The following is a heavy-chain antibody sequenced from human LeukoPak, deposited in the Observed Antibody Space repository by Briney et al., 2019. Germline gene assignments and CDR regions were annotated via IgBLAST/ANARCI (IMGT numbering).Heavy chain of an antibody. J-gene: IGHJ5*02. CDR3: ARASNYDFWSGYSWFDP. CDR1: GYTFTSYA. D-gene: IGHD3-3*01. CDR2: INTNTGNP. Sequence: ASVKVSCKASGYTFTSYAMNWVRQAPGQGLEWMGWINTNTGNPTYAQGFTGRFVFSLDTSVSTAYLQISSLKAEDNAVYYCARASNYDFWSGYSWFDPWGQGTLVTVSS. V-gene: IGHV7-4-1*02.